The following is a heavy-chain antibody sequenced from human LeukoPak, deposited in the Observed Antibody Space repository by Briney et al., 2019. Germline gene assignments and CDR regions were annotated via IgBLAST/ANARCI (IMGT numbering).Heavy chain of an antibody. CDR2: ISGSTGST. J-gene: IGHJ4*02. CDR3: AKWPEAAAAGPDYFDY. D-gene: IGHD6-13*01. CDR1: GFTFSGYA. V-gene: IGHV3-23*01. Sequence: LPGGSLRLSCAASGFTFSGYAMNWVRQAPGKGLEWVSAISGSTGSTYYADSVKGRFTISRDTSKNTLYLQMNSLRAEDTALYYCAKWPEAAAAGPDYFDYWGQGTLVTVSS.